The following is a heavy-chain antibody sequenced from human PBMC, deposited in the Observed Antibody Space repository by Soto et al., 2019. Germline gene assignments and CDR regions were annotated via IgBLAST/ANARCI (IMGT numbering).Heavy chain of an antibody. CDR1: GFTFDTYG. Sequence: PGGSLRLSWVASGFTFDTYGIHWVRQAPGKGLQWVALISYEGSNTYYADSVRGRFTISRDNSKNTLYLQMNTLRPEDTGLYYCARVTPGNNLYYFSGLDFWGQGTSVTVSS. J-gene: IGHJ6*02. D-gene: IGHD1-1*01. CDR2: ISYEGSNT. V-gene: IGHV3-30-3*01. CDR3: ARVTPGNNLYYFSGLDF.